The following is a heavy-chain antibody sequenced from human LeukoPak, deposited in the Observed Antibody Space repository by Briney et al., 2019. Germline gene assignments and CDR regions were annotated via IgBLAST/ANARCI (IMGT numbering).Heavy chain of an antibody. V-gene: IGHV1-8*01. J-gene: IGHJ6*02. CDR1: GYTFTSYD. Sequence: ASVKVSCKASGYTFTSYDINWVRQATGQGLEWMGWMNPNGGNTGYAQKFQGRVTMTRNTSISTAYMELSSLRSEDTAVYYCARSTTVTNYYYYYGMDVWGQGTTVTVSS. CDR2: MNPNGGNT. D-gene: IGHD4-17*01. CDR3: ARSTTVTNYYYYYGMDV.